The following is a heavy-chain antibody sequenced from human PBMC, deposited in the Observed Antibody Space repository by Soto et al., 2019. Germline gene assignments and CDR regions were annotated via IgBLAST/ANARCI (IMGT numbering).Heavy chain of an antibody. V-gene: IGHV6-1*01. J-gene: IGHJ4*01. D-gene: IGHD1-26*01. CDR3: ARGEQYSGRIFDY. Sequence: QVQLQQSGPGLVKPSQTLSLTCAITGDSVSSNSAGWSWVRQSPSRGLEWLGRTYYRSKWYYEDAVSVRGRITIKPDTSKNQYSLQLNSVTPEDTAVYFCARGEQYSGRIFDYWGQGTLVTVSS. CDR1: GDSVSSNSAG. CDR2: TYYRSKWYY.